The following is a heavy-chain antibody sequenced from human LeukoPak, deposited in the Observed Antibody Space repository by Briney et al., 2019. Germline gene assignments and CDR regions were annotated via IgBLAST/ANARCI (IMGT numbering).Heavy chain of an antibody. V-gene: IGHV3-7*03. CDR3: VRAIGANVSY. CDR2: INQDGSEK. J-gene: IGHJ4*02. CDR1: GFTFSRFG. D-gene: IGHD3-10*01. Sequence: GGSLRLSCEVSGFTFSRFGFHWVRQAPGKGLEWVANINQDGSEKYYVDSVRGRFTISRDNAENSLYLQMNSLRAEDTAVYYCVRAIGANVSYWGQGTLVTVSS.